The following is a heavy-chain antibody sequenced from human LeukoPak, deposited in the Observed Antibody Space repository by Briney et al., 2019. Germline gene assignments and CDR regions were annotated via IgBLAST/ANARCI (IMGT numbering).Heavy chain of an antibody. V-gene: IGHV3-33*08. CDR1: GFAFSNYN. J-gene: IGHJ4*02. CDR3: ARDRLEAVTDDDYFDY. Sequence: GGSLRLSCAASGFAFSNYNMNWVRQAPGKGPEWVALIWYDGSNKYYGDSVKGRFTISRDNSKNTVYLQMNSLRAEDTGVYYCARDRLEAVTDDDYFDYWGQGTLVTVSS. D-gene: IGHD2-21*02. CDR2: IWYDGSNK.